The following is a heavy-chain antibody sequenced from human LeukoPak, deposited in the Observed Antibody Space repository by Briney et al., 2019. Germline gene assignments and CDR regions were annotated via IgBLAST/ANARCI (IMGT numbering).Heavy chain of an antibody. V-gene: IGHV4-34*01. CDR3: ARDFRGYSSSPYFDY. Sequence: PSETLSLTCAVYGGSFSGYYWSWIRQPPGKGLEWIGEINHSGSTNYNPSLKSRVTISVDTSKNQFSLKLSSVTAADTAVYYCARDFRGYSSSPYFDYWGQGTLVTVSS. CDR1: GGSFSGYY. D-gene: IGHD6-13*01. CDR2: INHSGST. J-gene: IGHJ4*02.